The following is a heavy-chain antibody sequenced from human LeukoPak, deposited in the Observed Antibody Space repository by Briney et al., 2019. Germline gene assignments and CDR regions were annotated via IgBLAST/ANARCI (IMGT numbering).Heavy chain of an antibody. V-gene: IGHV4-59*01. CDR1: GGSISSYY. CDR3: ARFMSGSYPFDY. J-gene: IGHJ4*02. Sequence: PSETLSLTCTVSGGSISSYYWSWIRQPPGKGLEWIGYIYCSGSTNYNPSLKSRVTISVDTSKNQFSLKLSSVTAADTAVYYCARFMSGSYPFDYWGQGTLVTVSS. CDR2: IYCSGST. D-gene: IGHD1-26*01.